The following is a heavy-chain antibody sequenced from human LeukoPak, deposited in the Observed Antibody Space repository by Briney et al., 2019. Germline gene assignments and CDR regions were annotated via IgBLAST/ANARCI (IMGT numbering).Heavy chain of an antibody. CDR3: AKDNYDILTGYYHD. CDR2: ISGSGGST. Sequence: GGSLRPSCAASGFTFSSYAMHWVRQAPGKGLEWVSAISGSGGSTYYADSVKGRFTISRDNSKNTLYLQMNSLRAEDTAVYYCAKDNYDILTGYYHDWGQGTLVTVSS. J-gene: IGHJ4*02. V-gene: IGHV3-23*01. CDR1: GFTFSSYA. D-gene: IGHD3-9*01.